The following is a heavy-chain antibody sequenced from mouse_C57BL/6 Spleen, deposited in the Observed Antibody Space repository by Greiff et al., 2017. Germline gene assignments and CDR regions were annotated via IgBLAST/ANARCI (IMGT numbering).Heavy chain of an antibody. V-gene: IGHV5-12*01. CDR2: ISNGGGST. CDR3: ARGYSNLDY. J-gene: IGHJ2*01. CDR1: GFTFSDYY. Sequence: EVMLVESGGGLVQPGGSLKLSCAASGFTFSDYYMYWVRQTPEKRLEWVAYISNGGGSTYYPDNVKGRFTISRDNAKNTLYLQMSRLKSEDTAMYYCARGYSNLDYWGQGTPLTVSS. D-gene: IGHD2-5*01.